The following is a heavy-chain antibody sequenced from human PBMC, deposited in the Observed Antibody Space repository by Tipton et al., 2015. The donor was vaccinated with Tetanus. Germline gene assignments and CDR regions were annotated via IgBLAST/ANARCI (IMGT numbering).Heavy chain of an antibody. J-gene: IGHJ4*02. CDR1: GGSFSGYY. CDR3: ARVAKWLRFLDY. Sequence: GLVKPSETLSLTCAVYGGSFSGYYWSWIRQPPGKGLEWIGKINHSGSTNYNPSLKSRVTISVDTSKNQFSLKLSSVTAADTAVYYCARVAKWLRFLDYWGQGTLVTGSS. D-gene: IGHD5-12*01. CDR2: INHSGST. V-gene: IGHV4-34*01.